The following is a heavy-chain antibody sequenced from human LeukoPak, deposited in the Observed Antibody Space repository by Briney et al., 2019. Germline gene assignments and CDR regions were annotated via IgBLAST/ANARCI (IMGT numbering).Heavy chain of an antibody. Sequence: GASVKVSCKASGYTFTSYDINWVRQATGQGLEWMGWMNPNSGNTGYAQKFQGRVTMTRNTSISTAYMELSSLRSEDTAVYYCARWRPAIPIVVVTPDYGMDVWGQGTTVTVSS. D-gene: IGHD2-21*02. CDR2: MNPNSGNT. CDR1: GYTFTSYD. V-gene: IGHV1-8*01. J-gene: IGHJ6*02. CDR3: ARWRPAIPIVVVTPDYGMDV.